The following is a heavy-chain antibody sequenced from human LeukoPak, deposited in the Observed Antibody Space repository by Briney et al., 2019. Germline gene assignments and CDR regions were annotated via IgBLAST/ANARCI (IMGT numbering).Heavy chain of an antibody. CDR1: GFTFSSYG. D-gene: IGHD2-2*02. CDR3: ARGGFRVVVPAAIPED. CDR2: IWYDGSNK. Sequence: GRSLRLSCAASGFTFSSYGMHWVRQAPGKGLEWVAVIWYDGSNKYYADSVKGRFTISRDNSKNTLYLQMNSLRAEDTAVYYCARGGFRVVVPAAIPEDWGQGTLVTVSS. V-gene: IGHV3-33*08. J-gene: IGHJ4*02.